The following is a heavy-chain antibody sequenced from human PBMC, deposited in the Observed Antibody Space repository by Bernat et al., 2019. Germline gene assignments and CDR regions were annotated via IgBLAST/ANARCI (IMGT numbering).Heavy chain of an antibody. D-gene: IGHD6-19*01. CDR1: GGSISSSSYY. CDR3: ARGLSGWYEGGYFDY. Sequence: QLQLQESGPGLVKPSETLSLTYTVSGGSISSSSYYWGWIRQPPGKGLEWIGSIYYSGSTYYNPSLKSRVTISVDTSKNQFSLKLSSVTAADTAVYYCARGLSGWYEGGYFDYWGQGTLVTVSS. CDR2: IYYSGST. V-gene: IGHV4-39*01. J-gene: IGHJ4*02.